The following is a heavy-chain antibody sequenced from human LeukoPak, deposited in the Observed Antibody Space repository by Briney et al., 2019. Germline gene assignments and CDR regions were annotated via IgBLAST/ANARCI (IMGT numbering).Heavy chain of an antibody. CDR1: GFTFSSYG. CDR2: ILNDGSQE. CDR3: ARDDALGDNALDI. D-gene: IGHD3-16*01. V-gene: IGHV3-33*01. J-gene: IGHJ3*02. Sequence: GRSLRLSCAASGFTFSSYGVHWVRQAPGKGLEWVAVILNDGSQEKYADSVKGRFTISRDNSKNTLFLQMNSLRAEDTAVYYCARDDALGDNALDIWGQGTMVTVSS.